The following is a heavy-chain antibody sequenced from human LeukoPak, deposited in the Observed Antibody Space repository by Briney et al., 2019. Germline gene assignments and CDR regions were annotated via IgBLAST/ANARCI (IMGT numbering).Heavy chain of an antibody. CDR2: IWNDASTK. Sequence: PGGSLRLSCAASGFTFSVCGMHWVRQAPGKGLDWVAVIWNDASTKYYADSVKGRFTISRDNSKNTLYLQINSLRAEDTAVYYCTRDRTYFSDYWGQGTLVTVSS. V-gene: IGHV3-33*01. J-gene: IGHJ4*02. CDR3: TRDRTYFSDY. D-gene: IGHD3/OR15-3a*01. CDR1: GFTFSVCG.